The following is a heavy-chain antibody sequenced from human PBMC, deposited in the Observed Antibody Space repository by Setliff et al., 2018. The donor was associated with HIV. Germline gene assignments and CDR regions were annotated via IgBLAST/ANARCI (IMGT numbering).Heavy chain of an antibody. V-gene: IGHV3-30*02. CDR3: AKFRYAIKSTYYFDS. D-gene: IGHD2-2*01. CDR1: GCTFRLYG. J-gene: IGHJ4*02. Sequence: GGSMRLSCAPSGCTFRLYGMHWVRRAPGKGLEWVASIEFDGKNEYYAESVKGRFTISRDNSKSTVYLQMNSVTPEDSAMYYCAKFRYAIKSTYYFDSWGQGTLVTVSS. CDR2: IEFDGKNE.